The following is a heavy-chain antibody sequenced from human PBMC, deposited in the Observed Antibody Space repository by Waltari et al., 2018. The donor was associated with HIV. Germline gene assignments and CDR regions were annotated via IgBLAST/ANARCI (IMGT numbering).Heavy chain of an antibody. CDR3: ARVRRPSGSYYLSY. CDR2: INPNTGDT. J-gene: IGHJ4*02. V-gene: IGHV1-8*01. CDR1: GYTFPSYN. Sequence: QVQLVQSGAEVKKPGASVKVSCKASGYTFPSYNIYWVRQAPGQGLEWMGWINPNTGDTAYAQKFQGRVTMTRNTSMSTAYMELSSLRSEDTAVYYCARVRRPSGSYYLSYWGQGTLVTVSS. D-gene: IGHD1-26*01.